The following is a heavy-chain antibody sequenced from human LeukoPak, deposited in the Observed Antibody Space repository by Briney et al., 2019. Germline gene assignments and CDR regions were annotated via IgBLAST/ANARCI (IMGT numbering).Heavy chain of an antibody. Sequence: GGSLRLSCAASGFTFSGYSMNWVRQAPGKGLEWVSSISSSSSYIYYADSVKGRFTISRDNAKNSLYLQMNSLRAEDTAVYYCARDLGGYSGYEVFDYWGQGTLVTVSS. V-gene: IGHV3-21*01. CDR2: ISSSSSYI. J-gene: IGHJ4*02. D-gene: IGHD5-12*01. CDR1: GFTFSGYS. CDR3: ARDLGGYSGYEVFDY.